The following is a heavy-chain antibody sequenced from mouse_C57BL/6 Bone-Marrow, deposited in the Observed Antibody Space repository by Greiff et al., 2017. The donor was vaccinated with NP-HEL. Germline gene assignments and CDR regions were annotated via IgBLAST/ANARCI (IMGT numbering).Heavy chain of an antibody. V-gene: IGHV1-75*01. Sequence: VQLVESGPELVKPGASVKISCKASGYTFTDYYINWVKQRPGQGLEWIGWIFPGSGSTYYNETFKGKATLTVDKSSSTAYMLLSSLTSEDSAVYFCAREGYDGYYYAMDYWGQGTSVTVSS. J-gene: IGHJ4*01. CDR2: IFPGSGST. CDR1: GYTFTDYY. CDR3: AREGYDGYYYAMDY. D-gene: IGHD2-3*01.